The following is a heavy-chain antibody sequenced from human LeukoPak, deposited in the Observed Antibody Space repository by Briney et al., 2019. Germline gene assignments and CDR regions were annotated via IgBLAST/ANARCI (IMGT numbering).Heavy chain of an antibody. Sequence: ASVKVSCKASGYTFTSYGVSWVRQAPGQGLEWMGWISAYNGNTNYAQKVQARVTMTRDTSTSTAYMELRSLRSDDAAVYYCARGLPWGQNSLYGMDVWGQGTTVTVSS. D-gene: IGHD7-27*01. V-gene: IGHV1-18*01. CDR2: ISAYNGNT. J-gene: IGHJ6*02. CDR3: ARGLPWGQNSLYGMDV. CDR1: GYTFTSYG.